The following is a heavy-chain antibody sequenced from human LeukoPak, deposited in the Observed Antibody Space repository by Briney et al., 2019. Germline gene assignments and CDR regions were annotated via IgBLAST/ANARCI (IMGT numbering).Heavy chain of an antibody. Sequence: GSSVKVSCKASGGTFSSYAISWVRQAPGQGLEWMGRIIPILGIANYAQKFQGRVTITADKSTSTAYMELSSLRSEDTAVYYCARDSKVTNAFDIWGQGTMVTVSS. V-gene: IGHV1-69*04. CDR2: IIPILGIA. D-gene: IGHD3-3*02. J-gene: IGHJ3*02. CDR1: GGTFSSYA. CDR3: ARDSKVTNAFDI.